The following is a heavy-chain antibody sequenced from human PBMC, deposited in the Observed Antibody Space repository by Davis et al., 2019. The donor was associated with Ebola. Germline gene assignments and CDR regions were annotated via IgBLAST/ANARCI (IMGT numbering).Heavy chain of an antibody. CDR3: ARGILAEGLDS. CDR1: GYTFTTYD. CDR2: MNPDSGNT. V-gene: IGHV1-8*01. J-gene: IGHJ4*02. Sequence: ASVKVSCKASGYTFTTYDINWVRQATGQGLEWMGWMNPDSGNTGYAQKFQGRVTITADKSTSTVYMELSSLRSEDTAVYYCARGILAEGLDSWGQGTLVTVSS. D-gene: IGHD6-13*01.